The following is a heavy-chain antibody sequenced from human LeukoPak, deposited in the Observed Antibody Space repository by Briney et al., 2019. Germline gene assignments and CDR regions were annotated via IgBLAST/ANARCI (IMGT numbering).Heavy chain of an antibody. CDR1: GFTVSSDY. CDR2: IYSGGST. D-gene: IGHD3-10*01. CDR3: AAVRTYYYGSGSLE. V-gene: IGHV3-66*01. Sequence: GGSLRLSCAASGFTVSSDYMSWVRQAPGKGLEWVSVIYSGGSTHYADSVKGRFTISRDNAKNSLYLQMNSLRAEDTAVYYCAAVRTYYYGSGSLEWGQGTLVTVSA. J-gene: IGHJ1*01.